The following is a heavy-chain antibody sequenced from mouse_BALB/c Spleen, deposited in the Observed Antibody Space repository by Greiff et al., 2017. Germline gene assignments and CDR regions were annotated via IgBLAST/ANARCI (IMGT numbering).Heavy chain of an antibody. J-gene: IGHJ1*01. CDR1: GYTFTSYV. V-gene: IGHV1-14*01. D-gene: IGHD6-2*01. Sequence: EVQLQQSGPELVKPGASVKMSCKASGYTFTSYVMHWVKQKPGQGLEWIGYINPYNDGTKYNEKFKGKATLTSDKSSSTAYMELSSMTSEDSAVYYCARSRGVSYFDVWGAGTTVTVSS. CDR3: ARSRGVSYFDV. CDR2: INPYNDGT.